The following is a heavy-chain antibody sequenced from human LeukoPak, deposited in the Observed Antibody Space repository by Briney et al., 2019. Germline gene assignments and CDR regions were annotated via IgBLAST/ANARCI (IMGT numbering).Heavy chain of an antibody. CDR3: ARSTGAGPGY. V-gene: IGHV3-74*01. Sequence: PGGSLSLTCAASGFTFRTDWMNWVRQPPGKGPVWVSRINRDGSSTSYADSGKGRFTISRDNAKNTLYLRMNSLRAEDTAVYHCARSTGAGPGYWGQGTLVTVAS. CDR2: INRDGSST. D-gene: IGHD2-8*02. CDR1: GFTFRTDW. J-gene: IGHJ4*02.